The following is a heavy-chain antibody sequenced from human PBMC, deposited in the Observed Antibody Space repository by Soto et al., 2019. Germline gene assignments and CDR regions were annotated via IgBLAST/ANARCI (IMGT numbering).Heavy chain of an antibody. CDR3: AVAAVREIMAQESSGMAV. CDR1: GGTLSDYA. Sequence: QVQLVQSGAELKTPGSSVKVSCKASGGTLSDYAISWVRQAPGQGLEWMGGIMPTVDSANYAQNFQGRLTISADESTSTANLELCSLRSDDTAVYYCAVAAVREIMAQESSGMAVWGQGTTVIVSS. V-gene: IGHV1-69*01. D-gene: IGHD3-10*01. J-gene: IGHJ6*02. CDR2: IMPTVDSA.